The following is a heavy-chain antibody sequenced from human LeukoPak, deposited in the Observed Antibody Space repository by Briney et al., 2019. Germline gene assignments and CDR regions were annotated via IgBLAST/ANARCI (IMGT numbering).Heavy chain of an antibody. D-gene: IGHD5-24*01. J-gene: IGHJ4*02. Sequence: PGGSLRLSCAASGFTFSSYEMNWVRQAPGKGLEWVSYISSSGSTIYYADSMKGRFTISRDNAENSLYLQMNSLRAEDTAVYYCGRGMTRWLQFRPLDYWGQGTLVTVSS. CDR1: GFTFSSYE. V-gene: IGHV3-48*03. CDR2: ISSSGSTI. CDR3: GRGMTRWLQFRPLDY.